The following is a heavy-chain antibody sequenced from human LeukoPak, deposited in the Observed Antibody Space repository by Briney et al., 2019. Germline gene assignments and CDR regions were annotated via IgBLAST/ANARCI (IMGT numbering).Heavy chain of an antibody. CDR2: IYYSGST. D-gene: IGHD2-2*01. CDR3: ARGPRLVVPAAKDYYGMDV. J-gene: IGHJ6*02. Sequence: PSETLSLTCTVSGGSISGSSYYWGWIRQPPGKGLEWIGSIYYSGSTYYNPSLKSRVTISVDTSKNQFSLKLSSVTAADTAVYYCARGPRLVVPAAKDYYGMDVWGQGTTVTVSS. CDR1: GGSISGSSYY. V-gene: IGHV4-39*07.